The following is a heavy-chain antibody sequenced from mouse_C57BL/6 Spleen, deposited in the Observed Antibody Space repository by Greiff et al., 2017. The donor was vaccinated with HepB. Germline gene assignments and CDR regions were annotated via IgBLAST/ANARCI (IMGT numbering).Heavy chain of an antibody. D-gene: IGHD1-1*01. CDR2: IDPSDSYT. Sequence: QVQLQQPGAELVKPGASVKLSCKASGYTFTSYWMQWVKQRPGQGLEWIGEIDPSDSYTNYNQKFKGKATLIVDTSSSTAYMQLSSLTSEDSAVYYCARVLRLYYFDYWGQGTTLTVSS. CDR3: ARVLRLYYFDY. V-gene: IGHV1-50*01. J-gene: IGHJ2*01. CDR1: GYTFTSYW.